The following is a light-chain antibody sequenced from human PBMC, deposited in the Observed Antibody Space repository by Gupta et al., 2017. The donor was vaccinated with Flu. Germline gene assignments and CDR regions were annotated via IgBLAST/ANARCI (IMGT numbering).Light chain of an antibody. CDR2: ATS. CDR1: QSISSY. J-gene: IGKJ5*01. Sequence: DIQMTQSPSSPSASVGDRVTITCRASQSISSYLNWYQQKPGKAPKLLIYATSSLRSGVPSRCRGSGSGTDITLTISSVQPEDFAAYYCEQSYSTSITFGQGTRLEIK. V-gene: IGKV1-39*01. CDR3: EQSYSTSIT.